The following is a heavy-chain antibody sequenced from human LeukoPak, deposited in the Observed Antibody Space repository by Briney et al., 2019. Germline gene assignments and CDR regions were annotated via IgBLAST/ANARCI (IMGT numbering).Heavy chain of an antibody. CDR3: ARNGGSGSYYTVDNWFDP. D-gene: IGHD3-10*01. J-gene: IGHJ5*02. CDR1: GYTLTELS. Sequence: ASVKVSCKVSGYTLTELSMHWVRQAPGKGLEWMGGFDPEDGETIYAQKFQGRVTMTEDTSTDTAYMELSSLRSEDTAVYYCARNGGSGSYYTVDNWFDPWGQGTLVTVSS. CDR2: FDPEDGET. V-gene: IGHV1-24*01.